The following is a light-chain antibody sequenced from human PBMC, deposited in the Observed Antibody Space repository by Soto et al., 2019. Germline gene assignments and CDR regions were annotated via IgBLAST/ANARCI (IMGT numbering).Light chain of an antibody. CDR3: QSYDSSLSGSYV. CDR1: SSNIGAGYD. Sequence: VLTQPPPMSRAPGERVTISRTGGSSNIGAGYDAHWYQQLPGTAPKLLIYDNSNRPSGVPDRFSGSKSGTSASLAITGLQAEDEADYYCQSYDSSLSGSYVFGTGNKVTVL. J-gene: IGLJ1*01. CDR2: DNS. V-gene: IGLV1-40*01.